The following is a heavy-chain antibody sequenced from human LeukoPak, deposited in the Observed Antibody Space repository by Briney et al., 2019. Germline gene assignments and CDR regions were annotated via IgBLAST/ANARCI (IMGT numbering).Heavy chain of an antibody. CDR1: GYSISSGYY. Sequence: SETLSLTCTVSGYSISSGYYWGWIRQPPGKGLEWIGSINHSGSTNYNPSLKSRVTISVDTSKNQFSLKLSSVTAADTAVYYCARVHCSGGSCYRTGSAFDIWGQGTMVTVSS. D-gene: IGHD2-15*01. J-gene: IGHJ3*02. V-gene: IGHV4-38-2*02. CDR3: ARVHCSGGSCYRTGSAFDI. CDR2: INHSGST.